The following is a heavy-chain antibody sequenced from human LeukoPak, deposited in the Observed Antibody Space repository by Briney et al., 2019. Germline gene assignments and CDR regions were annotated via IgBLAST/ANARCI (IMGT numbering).Heavy chain of an antibody. J-gene: IGHJ4*02. CDR1: GFTFSSYG. CDR3: ARDPTERQLVLHYFDY. V-gene: IGHV3-33*01. Sequence: GGSLRLSCAASGFTFSSYGMHWVRQAPGKGLEWVAVIWYDGSNKYYADSVKGRFTISRDNSKNTLYLQMNSLRAEDTAVYYCARDPTERQLVLHYFDYWGQGTLVTVSS. D-gene: IGHD6-13*01. CDR2: IWYDGSNK.